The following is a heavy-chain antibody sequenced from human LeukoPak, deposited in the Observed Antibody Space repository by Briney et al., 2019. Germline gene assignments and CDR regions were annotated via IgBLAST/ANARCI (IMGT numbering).Heavy chain of an antibody. J-gene: IGHJ4*02. CDR3: ARLKRGYSYGYQPYYFDY. D-gene: IGHD5-18*01. Sequence: SETLSLTCTVSGGSISSSSYYWGWIRQPPGKGLEWIGEINHSGSTNYNPSLKSRVTISVDTSKNQFSLKLSSVTAADTAVYYCARLKRGYSYGYQPYYFDYWGQGTLVTVSS. CDR2: INHSGST. CDR1: GGSISSSSYY. V-gene: IGHV4-39*07.